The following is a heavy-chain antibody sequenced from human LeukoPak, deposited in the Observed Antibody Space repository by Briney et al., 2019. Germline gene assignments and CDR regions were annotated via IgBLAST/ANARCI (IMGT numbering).Heavy chain of an antibody. D-gene: IGHD6-6*01. CDR2: IIPIFGTA. CDR1: GGTFSSYA. V-gene: IGHV1-69*05. CDR3: ASLYSSSSNWFDP. J-gene: IGHJ5*02. Sequence: SVNVSCKASGGTFSSYAISWVRQAPGQGLEWMGVIIPIFGTANYAQKFQGRVTITTDESTSTAYMELSSLRSEDTAVYYCASLYSSSSNWFDPWGQGTLVTVSS.